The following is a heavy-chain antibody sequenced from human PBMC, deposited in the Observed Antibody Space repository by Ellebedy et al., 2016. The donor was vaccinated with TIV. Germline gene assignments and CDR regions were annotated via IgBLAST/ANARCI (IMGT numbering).Heavy chain of an antibody. J-gene: IGHJ4*02. D-gene: IGHD3-10*01. CDR2: ISFDGTKR. Sequence: GESLKISXAASGFTFKNHAMHWARQAPGKGLEWVAVISFDGTKRYLADSVKGRFTISRDNAKNSLYLQMNSLRAEDTAVYYCAGRGYWGQGTLVTVSS. CDR3: AGRGY. CDR1: GFTFKNHA. V-gene: IGHV3-30*04.